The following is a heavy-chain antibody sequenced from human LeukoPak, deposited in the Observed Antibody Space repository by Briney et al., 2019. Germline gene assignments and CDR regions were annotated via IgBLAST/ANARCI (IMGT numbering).Heavy chain of an antibody. CDR3: AKDGGVTSSAWYGGAEFDY. CDR2: ISGSGGRT. V-gene: IGHV3-23*01. Sequence: GGSLRLSCAASGFTFSSYAMSWVRQAPGKGLEWVSAISGSGGRTHYADSVKGRFTISRDNSKNTLYLQMNSLRAEGTAVYYCAKDGGVTSSAWYGGAEFDYWGQGTLVTVSS. J-gene: IGHJ4*02. CDR1: GFTFSSYA. D-gene: IGHD6-19*01.